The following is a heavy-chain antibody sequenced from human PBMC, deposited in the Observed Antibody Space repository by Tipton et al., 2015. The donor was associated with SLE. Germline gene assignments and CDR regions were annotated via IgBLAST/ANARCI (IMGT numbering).Heavy chain of an antibody. CDR1: GGSISSAAYY. V-gene: IGHV3-23*01. CDR2: LSPSGSST. J-gene: IGHJ4*02. D-gene: IGHD5-24*01. CDR3: AKDFDGYNGFDF. Sequence: LSLTCTVSGGSISSAAYYWSWIRQSPGQGLEWVSALSPSGSSTFYTDSVKGRFTISRDNAKNSLYLQMNSLRPEDTALYYCAKDFDGYNGFDFWGQGTLVTVSS.